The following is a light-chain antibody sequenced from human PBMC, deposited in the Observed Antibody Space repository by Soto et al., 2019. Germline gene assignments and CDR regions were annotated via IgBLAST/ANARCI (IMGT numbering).Light chain of an antibody. CDR3: QKYNSAPQT. Sequence: DIQMTQSLSALSASVGDRVTITCRASQGISNYLAWYQQKPGKVPKLLIYAASTLQSGVPSRFSGSGSGTDFTLTISSMQPEDVATYYCQKYNSAPQTFGQGTKVDIK. J-gene: IGKJ1*01. CDR2: AAS. CDR1: QGISNY. V-gene: IGKV1-27*01.